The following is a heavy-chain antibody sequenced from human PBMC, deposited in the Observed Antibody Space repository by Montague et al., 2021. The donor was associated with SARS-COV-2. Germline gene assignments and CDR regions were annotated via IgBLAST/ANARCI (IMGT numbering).Heavy chain of an antibody. CDR2: IDYSGDT. CDR3: VREGRSSAYAMDY. CDR1: GGSFHIFS. V-gene: IGHV4-34*01. J-gene: IGHJ4*02. Sequence: SETLSLTCAVSGGSFHIFSWGWIRQSPGKGLEWIGEIDYSGDTKYNPSLKSRVTISVDTSKSQFSLRLTSVTAADTAVYYCVREGRSSAYAMDYWGQGTLVTVSS. D-gene: IGHD3-22*01.